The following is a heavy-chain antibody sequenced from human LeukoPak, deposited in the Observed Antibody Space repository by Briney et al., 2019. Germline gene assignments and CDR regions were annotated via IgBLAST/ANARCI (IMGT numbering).Heavy chain of an antibody. CDR1: GGSISSYY. CDR3: ARVPEYYYDSSGFFDY. Sequence: SETLSLTCTVSGGSISSYYWSWIRQPPGKGLEWIGYIYYSGGTNYNPSLKSRVTISVDTSKNQFSLKLSSVTAADTAVYYCARVPEYYYDSSGFFDYWGQGTLVTVSS. CDR2: IYYSGGT. D-gene: IGHD3-22*01. J-gene: IGHJ4*02. V-gene: IGHV4-59*01.